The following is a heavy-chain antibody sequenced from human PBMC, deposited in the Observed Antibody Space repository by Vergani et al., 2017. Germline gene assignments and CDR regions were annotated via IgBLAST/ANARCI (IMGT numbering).Heavy chain of an antibody. CDR3: AKDLGTSSGGGWFDP. J-gene: IGHJ5*02. V-gene: IGHV3-9*02. CDR2: ISWNSNSI. Sequence: EVQLEESGGGLVLPGRSLRLSCVAFGFTSAGYAMHWVRPAPGKGLEWVSGISWNSNSIGYADSVKGRFTISRDNAKNSLYLQMNSLRAEDTALYYCAKDLGTSSGGGWFDPWGQGTLVTVPS. D-gene: IGHD6-6*01. CDR1: GFTSAGYA.